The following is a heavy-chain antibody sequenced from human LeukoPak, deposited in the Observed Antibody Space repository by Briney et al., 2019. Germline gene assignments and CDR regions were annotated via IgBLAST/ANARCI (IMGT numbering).Heavy chain of an antibody. Sequence: GESLRISCKGSGYSFTSYWIGWVRQMPGKGLEWMGIIYPGDSDTRYSPSFQGQVTISADKSISTAYLQWSSLKASDTAMYYCARQYLDYYGSGSPPGYWGQGTLVTVSS. J-gene: IGHJ4*02. CDR2: IYPGDSDT. V-gene: IGHV5-51*01. D-gene: IGHD3-10*01. CDR3: ARQYLDYYGSGSPPGY. CDR1: GYSFTSYW.